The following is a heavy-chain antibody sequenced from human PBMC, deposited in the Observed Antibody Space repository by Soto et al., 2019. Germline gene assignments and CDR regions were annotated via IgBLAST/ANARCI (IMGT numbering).Heavy chain of an antibody. CDR1: GFTFSSYS. Sequence: GGSLRLSCAASGFTFSSYSMNWVRQAPGKGLEWVSSISSSSSYIYYADSVKGRFTISRDNAKNSLDLQMNSLRAEDTAVYYCARVGYYDSSGYYYYFDYWGQGTLVTVSS. J-gene: IGHJ4*02. D-gene: IGHD3-22*01. V-gene: IGHV3-21*01. CDR3: ARVGYYDSSGYYYYFDY. CDR2: ISSSSSYI.